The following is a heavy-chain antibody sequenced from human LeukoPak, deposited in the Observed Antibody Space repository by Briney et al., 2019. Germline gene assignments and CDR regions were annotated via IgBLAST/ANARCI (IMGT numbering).Heavy chain of an antibody. J-gene: IGHJ4*02. Sequence: ASVKVSCKASGYTFTSYYMHWVRQAPGQGLEWMGIINPSGGSTSYAQKLQGRVTMTRDTSTSTVYMELSSLRSEDTAVYYCVRYCSGGSCYSGFFDYWGQGTLVTVSS. D-gene: IGHD2-15*01. V-gene: IGHV1-46*01. CDR3: VRYCSGGSCYSGFFDY. CDR1: GYTFTSYY. CDR2: INPSGGST.